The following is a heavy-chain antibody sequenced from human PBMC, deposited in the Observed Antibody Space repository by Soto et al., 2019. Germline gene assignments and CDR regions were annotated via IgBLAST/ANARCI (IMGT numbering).Heavy chain of an antibody. J-gene: IGHJ4*02. CDR1: GFTFSSYG. V-gene: IGHV3-30*18. CDR2: ISYDGSNK. CDR3: AKDESRNVDTAMALGSSRFDY. D-gene: IGHD5-18*01. Sequence: PGGSLILSCAASGFTFSSYGMHWVRQAPGKGLEWVAVISYDGSNKYYADSVKGRFTISRDNSKNTLYLQMNSLRAEDTAVYYCAKDESRNVDTAMALGSSRFDYWGQGTLVTVSS.